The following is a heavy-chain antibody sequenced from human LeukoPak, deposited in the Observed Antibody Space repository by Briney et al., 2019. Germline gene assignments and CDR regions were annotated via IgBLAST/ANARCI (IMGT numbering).Heavy chain of an antibody. J-gene: IGHJ4*02. D-gene: IGHD3-22*01. CDR2: IYNSGST. CDR3: ARTYDSSGYFYDY. V-gene: IGHV4-61*02. Sequence: SETLSLTCSVSGGSTSSGSYYWSWIRQPAGKGLEWIGRIYNSGSTNYTPSLKSRVTISLDMSKNQFSLKLTPVTAADTAVYYCARTYDSSGYFYDYWGQGTLVTVSS. CDR1: GGSTSSGSYY.